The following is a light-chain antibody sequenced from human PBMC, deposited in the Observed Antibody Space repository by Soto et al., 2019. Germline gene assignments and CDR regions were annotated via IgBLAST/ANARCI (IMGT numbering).Light chain of an antibody. J-gene: IGLJ1*01. V-gene: IGLV2-14*01. CDR2: DVS. CDR1: SSDVGGYNY. CDR3: SSYTSSTTLD. Sequence: QSVLTQPASVSGSPGQSITISCTETSSDVGGYNYVSWYQQHPGKAPKLMIYDVSNRPSGVSNRFSGSKSGNTASLTISGLQADDVADSYCSSYTSSTTLDFGTGNKVTVL.